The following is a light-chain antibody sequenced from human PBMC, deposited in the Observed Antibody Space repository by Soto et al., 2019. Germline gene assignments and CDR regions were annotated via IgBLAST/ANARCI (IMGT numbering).Light chain of an antibody. V-gene: IGLV2-14*01. CDR3: SSYTTSSTMI. Sequence: QSALTQPASVSGSPGQSITISCTGTSSDVGGYNYVSWYQQHPGKAPKLMIYEVSDRPSGVSIRFSGSKSDNTASLTISGLQAEDEAYYYCSSYTTSSTMIFGGGTKVTVL. CDR2: EVS. J-gene: IGLJ2*01. CDR1: SSDVGGYNY.